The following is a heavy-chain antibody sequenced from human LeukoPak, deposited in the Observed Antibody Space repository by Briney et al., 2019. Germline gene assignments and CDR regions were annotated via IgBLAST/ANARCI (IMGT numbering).Heavy chain of an antibody. V-gene: IGHV4-38-2*02. Sequence: SETLSLTCTVSAYSISSGHHWGWIRQPPGKGLEWIGSIHYRGSTYYNPSLKSRVTISLDKSKNQFSLKVTSVTAAGTAVYYCARTNAFDYWGQGILVTVSS. CDR1: AYSISSGHH. CDR2: IHYRGST. D-gene: IGHD1-1*01. CDR3: ARTNAFDY. J-gene: IGHJ4*02.